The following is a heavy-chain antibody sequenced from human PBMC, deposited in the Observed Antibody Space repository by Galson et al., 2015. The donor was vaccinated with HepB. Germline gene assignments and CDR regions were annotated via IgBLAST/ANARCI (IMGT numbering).Heavy chain of an antibody. D-gene: IGHD4/OR15-4a*01. J-gene: IGHJ4*02. Sequence: SLRLSCAASGFTFTSYAMNWVRQAPGKGLEWVSCISGSGGNTYYAASVKGRFTISRDNSKNTLSLQMNSLRAEDTAVYYYAKDFNYGDVYYFDNWGLGTLVTVSS. CDR1: GFTFTSYA. V-gene: IGHV3-23*01. CDR2: ISGSGGNT. CDR3: AKDFNYGDVYYFDN.